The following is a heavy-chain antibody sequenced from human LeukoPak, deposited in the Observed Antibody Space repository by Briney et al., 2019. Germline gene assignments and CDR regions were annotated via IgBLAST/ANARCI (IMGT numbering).Heavy chain of an antibody. D-gene: IGHD6-19*01. V-gene: IGHV1-24*01. Sequence: GASVKVSCKVSGYTLTELSMHWVRQAPGKGLEWMGGFDPENGETIYAQKFQGRVTMTEDTSTGTAYMELSSLRSEDTAVYYCATWEYSSGPFDYWGQGTLVTVSS. CDR2: FDPENGET. J-gene: IGHJ4*02. CDR1: GYTLTELS. CDR3: ATWEYSSGPFDY.